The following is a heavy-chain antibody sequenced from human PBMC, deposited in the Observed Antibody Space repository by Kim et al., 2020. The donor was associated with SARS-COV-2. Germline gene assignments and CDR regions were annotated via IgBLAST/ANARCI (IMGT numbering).Heavy chain of an antibody. Sequence: GGSLRLSCAASGFTFSTYGMHWVRQAPGKGLDWVAVISYDGSDKYYADSVRGRFTISRDNTKNTLYLQTNSLRPEDTAFYYCATDYFSSGTYYLPFD. CDR2: ISYDGSDK. D-gene: IGHD3-10*01. V-gene: IGHV3-30*03. CDR3: ATDYFSSGTYYLPFD. CDR1: GFTFSTYG. J-gene: IGHJ5*02.